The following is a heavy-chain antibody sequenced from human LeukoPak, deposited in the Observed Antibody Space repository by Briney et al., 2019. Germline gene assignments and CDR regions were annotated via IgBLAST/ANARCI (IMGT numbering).Heavy chain of an antibody. Sequence: GASVKVSCKASGGTFSSYAISWVRQAPGQGLEWMGGIIPIFGTANYAQKFQGRVTITTDESTSTAYMELSSLRSEGTAVYYCASPSSNIRRGSSWYSYFQHWGQGTLVTVSS. D-gene: IGHD6-13*01. CDR2: IIPIFGTA. CDR3: ASPSSNIRRGSSWYSYFQH. V-gene: IGHV1-69*05. J-gene: IGHJ1*01. CDR1: GGTFSSYA.